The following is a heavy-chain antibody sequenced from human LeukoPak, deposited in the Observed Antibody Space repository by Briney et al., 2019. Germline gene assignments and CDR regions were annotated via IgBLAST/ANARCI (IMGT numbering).Heavy chain of an antibody. V-gene: IGHV1-46*03. Sequence: ASVKVSCKASGSTFTSYYMHWVRQAPGQGLEWMGIINPSGGSTSYAQKFQGRVTMTRDTSTSTVYMELSSLRSEDTAVYYCATWGSIAARPHDYWGQGTLVTVSS. CDR2: INPSGGST. CDR1: GSTFTSYY. D-gene: IGHD6-6*01. CDR3: ATWGSIAARPHDY. J-gene: IGHJ4*02.